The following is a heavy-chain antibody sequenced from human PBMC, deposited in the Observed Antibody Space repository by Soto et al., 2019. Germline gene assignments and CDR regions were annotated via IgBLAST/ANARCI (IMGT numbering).Heavy chain of an antibody. J-gene: IGHJ1*01. V-gene: IGHV1-69*02. Sequence: QVQLVQSGAEVKKPGSSVKVSCKASGGTFSSYTISRVRQAPGQGLEWMGRIIPILGIANYAQKFQGRVTITADKSTSTAYMELSILRSEDMAVYYCARRGKGFQHWGQGTLVTVSS. CDR2: IIPILGIA. CDR3: ARRGKGFQH. CDR1: GGTFSSYT.